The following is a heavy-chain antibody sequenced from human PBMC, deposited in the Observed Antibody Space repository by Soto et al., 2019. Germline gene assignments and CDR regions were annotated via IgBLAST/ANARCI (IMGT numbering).Heavy chain of an antibody. J-gene: IGHJ4*02. D-gene: IGHD3-10*01. CDR3: ARGRASGSYYLLDY. CDR2: INPNSGNI. V-gene: IGHV1-8*01. CDR1: GDTFTTYD. Sequence: ASVQVSCKASGDTFTTYDINWVRQATGHGLEWMGWINPNSGNIGYAQRFQGRVTMTRDTAIRTAYMEVSSLRSDDTAVYYCARGRASGSYYLLDYWGPGTLVTVSS.